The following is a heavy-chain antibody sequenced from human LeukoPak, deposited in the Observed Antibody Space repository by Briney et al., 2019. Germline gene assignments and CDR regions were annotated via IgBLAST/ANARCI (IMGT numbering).Heavy chain of an antibody. Sequence: GGSLRLSCVGSGFTFSIYNMNWVRQAPGKGLEWVSSITGSSTYTNYADSLKGRFTISRDNAKNSMYLEMNSLRAEDTAVYYCARDRTCGGGSCTSRERHGMDVWGQGTTVTVSS. CDR1: GFTFSIYN. CDR2: ITGSSTYT. J-gene: IGHJ6*02. D-gene: IGHD2-15*01. V-gene: IGHV3-21*04. CDR3: ARDRTCGGGSCTSRERHGMDV.